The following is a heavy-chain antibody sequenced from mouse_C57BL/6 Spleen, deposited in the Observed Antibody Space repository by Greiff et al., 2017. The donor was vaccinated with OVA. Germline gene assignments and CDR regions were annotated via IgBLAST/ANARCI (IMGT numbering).Heavy chain of an antibody. CDR1: GFTFSDFY. CDR3: ARDSTGTGYFDY. J-gene: IGHJ2*01. V-gene: IGHV7-1*01. D-gene: IGHD4-1*01. Sequence: DVKLVESGGGLVQSGRSLRLSCATSGFTFSDFYMEWVRQAPGKGLEWIAASRNKANDYTTEYSASVKGRFIVSRDTSQSILYLQMNALRAEDTAIYYCARDSTGTGYFDYWGQGTTLTVSS. CDR2: SRNKANDYTT.